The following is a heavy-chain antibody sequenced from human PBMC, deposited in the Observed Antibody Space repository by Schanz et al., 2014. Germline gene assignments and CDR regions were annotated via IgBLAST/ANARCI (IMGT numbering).Heavy chain of an antibody. CDR1: GFTFSSYD. J-gene: IGHJ6*02. CDR2: IGTAGDT. V-gene: IGHV3-13*01. Sequence: EVQLVESGGGLVRPGGSLRLSCAASGFTFSSYDMHWVRQATGKGLEWVSAIGTAGDTYYPGSVKGRFTISRENAKNSLYLQMNSLRAEDTAVYYCARDHPHRGVTGYYNDVWGQGTSVTVSS. CDR3: ARDHPHRGVTGYYNDV. D-gene: IGHD3-9*01.